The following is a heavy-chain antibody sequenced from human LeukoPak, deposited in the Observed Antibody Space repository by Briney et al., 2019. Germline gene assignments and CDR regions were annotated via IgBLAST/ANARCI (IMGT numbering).Heavy chain of an antibody. J-gene: IGHJ3*02. D-gene: IGHD5-12*01. CDR1: GGTFTIYA. Sequence: SVTLSFTASGGTFTIYAIGWVRQAPGQGHGWMGRIIPILGIANYAQKFQGRVTITADKSTSTAYMELSSLRSEDTGVYYCARRRGYSGYDYRADAFDIWGQGTMVTVSS. CDR2: IIPILGIA. V-gene: IGHV1-69*04. CDR3: ARRRGYSGYDYRADAFDI.